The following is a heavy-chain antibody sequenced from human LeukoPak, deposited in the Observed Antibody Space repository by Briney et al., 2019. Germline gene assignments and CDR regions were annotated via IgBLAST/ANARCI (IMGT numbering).Heavy chain of an antibody. CDR3: ARFTREDTAMPN. D-gene: IGHD5-18*01. J-gene: IGHJ4*02. CDR1: GYTLSTYG. CDR2: ISAYNGNT. V-gene: IGHV1-18*01. Sequence: ASVKVSCKASGYTLSTYGISWVRQAPGRGLEWMGWISAYNGNTNYAQKLQGRVTMTTDTSTSTAYMDLRSLRSDDTAVYYCARFTREDTAMPNWGQGTLVTVSS.